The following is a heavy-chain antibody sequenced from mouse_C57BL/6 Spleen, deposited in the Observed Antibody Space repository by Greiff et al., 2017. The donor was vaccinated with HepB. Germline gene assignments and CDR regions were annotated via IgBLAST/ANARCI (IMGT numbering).Heavy chain of an antibody. V-gene: IGHV1-85*01. CDR2: IYPRDGST. Sequence: VQLQQSGPELVKPGASVKLSCKASGYTFTSYDINWVKQRPGQGLEWIGWIYPRDGSTKYNEKFKGKATLTVDTSSSTAYMELHSLTSEDSAVYFCARGTTVVAEDYAMDYWGQGTSVTVSS. J-gene: IGHJ4*01. D-gene: IGHD1-1*01. CDR3: ARGTTVVAEDYAMDY. CDR1: GYTFTSYD.